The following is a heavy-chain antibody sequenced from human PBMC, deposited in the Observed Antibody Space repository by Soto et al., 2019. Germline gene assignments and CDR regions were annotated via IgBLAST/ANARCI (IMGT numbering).Heavy chain of an antibody. CDR3: ARRWGSGYSDY. CDR2: ISYDGSNK. J-gene: IGHJ4*02. CDR1: GFTFSSCA. V-gene: IGHV3-30-3*01. Sequence: QVQLVESGGGVVQPGRSLRLSCAASGFTFSSCAMHWVRQAPGRGLEWVAVISYDGSNKYYADSVKGRFTISRDNSKNTLYLQMNSLRAEDTAVCYCARRWGSGYSDYWGQGTLVTVSS. D-gene: IGHD3-22*01.